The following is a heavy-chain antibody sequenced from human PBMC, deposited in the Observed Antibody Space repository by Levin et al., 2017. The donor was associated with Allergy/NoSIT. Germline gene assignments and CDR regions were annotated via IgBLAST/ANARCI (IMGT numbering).Heavy chain of an antibody. V-gene: IGHV3-30*18. CDR2: ISSDERNQ. D-gene: IGHD1-26*01. Sequence: QAGGSLRLSCVAAGFRFSTYGMHWVRQSPVRGLEWVAAISSDERNQHYTDSVKGRFTISRDNSKNTLFLQMNSLTPDDTALYYCAKATYSGSYFADYWGQGTLVTVSS. CDR3: AKATYSGSYFADY. J-gene: IGHJ4*02. CDR1: GFRFSTYG.